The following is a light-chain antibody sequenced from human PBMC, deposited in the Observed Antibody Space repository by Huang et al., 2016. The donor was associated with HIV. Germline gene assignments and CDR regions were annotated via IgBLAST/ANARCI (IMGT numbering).Light chain of an antibody. Sequence: TWGASQSISSYLNWYQQKPGKAPKLLIYAASSLQSWVPSRFSGSGSGTDFTLTISSLQPEDFATYYCQQSYSTLRYTFGQGTKLEIK. CDR2: AAS. J-gene: IGKJ2*01. CDR1: QSISSY. CDR3: QQSYSTLRYT. V-gene: IGKV1-39*01.